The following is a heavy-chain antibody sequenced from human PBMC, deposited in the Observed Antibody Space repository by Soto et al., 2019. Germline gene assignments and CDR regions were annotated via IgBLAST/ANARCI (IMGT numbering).Heavy chain of an antibody. Sequence: QVQLQESGPGLVRPSETLSLTCTVSGGSINGNYWSWIRQPPGKGLEYIGHIYYTGRTNYNPSLKSQVIMSVDTSKNQFSLKLTSVTAADTAVYYCARNGVREGSHYGPAVWGQGTTVTVSS. J-gene: IGHJ6*02. CDR1: GGSINGNY. V-gene: IGHV4-59*01. CDR2: IYYTGRT. D-gene: IGHD2-8*01. CDR3: ARNGVREGSHYGPAV.